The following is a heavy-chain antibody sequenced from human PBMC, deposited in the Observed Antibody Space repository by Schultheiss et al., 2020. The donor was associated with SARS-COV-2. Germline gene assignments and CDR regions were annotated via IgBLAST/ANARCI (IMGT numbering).Heavy chain of an antibody. CDR3: ASLTRGYSGHAPT. CDR1: GFTFSSYS. D-gene: IGHD5-12*01. J-gene: IGHJ5*02. Sequence: GGSLRLSCAASGFTFSSYSMNWVRQAPGKGLEWVSFISSTGSSTYVADSVKGRFTVSRDNAKNTLYLQMHSLGVEDTAVYYCASLTRGYSGHAPTWGQGTLVTVS. V-gene: IGHV3-21*05. CDR2: ISSTGSST.